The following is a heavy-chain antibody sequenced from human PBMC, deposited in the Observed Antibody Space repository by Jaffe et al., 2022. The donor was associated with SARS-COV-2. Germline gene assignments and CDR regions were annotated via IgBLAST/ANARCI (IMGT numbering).Heavy chain of an antibody. CDR1: GGVFNIHT. CDR2: IVSVFGTA. J-gene: IGHJ5*02. D-gene: IGHD2-2*01. CDR3: AYPRGDGYAGGFWFDP. V-gene: IGHV1-69*01. Sequence: QVQLVQSGAEVKKPGSSVKVSCKAAGGVFNIHTISWVRQAPGQGLVWMGGIVSVFGTASVAQKFQGRVTITADESTSTAYMELMSLRSDDTAMYYCAYPRGDGYAGGFWFDPWGQGTLVTVSS.